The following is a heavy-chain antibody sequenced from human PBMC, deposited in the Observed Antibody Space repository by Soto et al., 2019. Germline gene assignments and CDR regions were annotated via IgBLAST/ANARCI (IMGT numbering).Heavy chain of an antibody. CDR1: GFTFSNYW. D-gene: IGHD1-26*01. CDR2: IKQDGSEK. Sequence: GGSLRLSCAAPGFTFSNYWMSWVRQAPGKGLEWVANIKQDGSEKYYVDSVEGRFTLSRDNAKNSLHLQMNSLRAEDTAVYYCARDWVGEDSHGGLDPWGQGTLVTVSS. CDR3: ARDWVGEDSHGGLDP. J-gene: IGHJ5*02. V-gene: IGHV3-7*01.